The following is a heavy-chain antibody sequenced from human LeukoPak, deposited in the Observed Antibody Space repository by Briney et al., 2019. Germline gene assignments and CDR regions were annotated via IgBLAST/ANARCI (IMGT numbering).Heavy chain of an antibody. V-gene: IGHV5-51*01. CDR1: GYPFTNYW. CDR3: ARGWNFDY. CDR2: INPGDSDT. D-gene: IGHD6-19*01. Sequence: GGSLQISCQGSGYPFTNYWIGWVRQLPGKGLEWMGIINPGDSDTRYSPSFQGQVTISADKSISTTYLQWSSLKAADSAIYHCARGWNFDYWGQGTLVTVSS. J-gene: IGHJ4*02.